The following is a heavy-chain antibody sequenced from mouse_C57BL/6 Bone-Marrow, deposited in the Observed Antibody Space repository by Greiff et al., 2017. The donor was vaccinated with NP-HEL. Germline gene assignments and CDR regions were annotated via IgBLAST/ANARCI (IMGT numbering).Heavy chain of an antibody. J-gene: IGHJ2*01. CDR2: ISDGGSYT. V-gene: IGHV5-4*01. D-gene: IGHD2-12*01. CDR3: ARGIVDY. Sequence: EVHLVESGGGLVKPGGSLKLSCAASGFTFSSYAMSWVRQTPEKRLEWVATISDGGSYTYYPDNVKGRFTISRDNAKNNLYLQMSHLKSEDTAMYYCARGIVDYWGQGTTLTVSS. CDR1: GFTFSSYA.